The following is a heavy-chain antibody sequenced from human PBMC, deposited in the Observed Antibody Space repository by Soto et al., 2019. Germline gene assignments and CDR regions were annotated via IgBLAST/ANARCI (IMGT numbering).Heavy chain of an antibody. CDR1: GFTFSNYW. CDR3: ARGQDYYDSCVDY. D-gene: IGHD3-22*01. Sequence: EVPLVESGGGLVQPGGSLSLSCAASGFTFSNYWMTWVRQAPGKGLEWGANIKQDGSEKYYVDSVKSRFTISRDNAKNSLYRHMNSMRAADAAVYYCARGQDYYDSCVDYWCQGTVVTVSS. V-gene: IGHV3-7*04. CDR2: IKQDGSEK. J-gene: IGHJ4*02.